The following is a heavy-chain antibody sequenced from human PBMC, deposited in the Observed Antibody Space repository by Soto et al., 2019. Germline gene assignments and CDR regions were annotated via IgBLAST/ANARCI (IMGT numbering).Heavy chain of an antibody. D-gene: IGHD3-22*01. CDR2: VYYGGST. V-gene: IGHV4-39*01. CDR1: GGSISSSSYY. Sequence: SETLSVTCTVSGGSISSSSYYWGWIRKPPGKGLEWIGNVYYGGSTYYNPSLKSRVTISVETSKSQFSLKLSSVTAADTAVYYCAGGDYYHSSGYYFYYYIMDVWGQGTTVTVSS. J-gene: IGHJ6*02. CDR3: AGGDYYHSSGYYFYYYIMDV.